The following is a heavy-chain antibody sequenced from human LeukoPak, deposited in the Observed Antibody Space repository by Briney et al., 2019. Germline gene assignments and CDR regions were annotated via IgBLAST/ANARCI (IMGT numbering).Heavy chain of an antibody. D-gene: IGHD3-9*01. V-gene: IGHV3-74*01. CDR1: GFTFSSYW. Sequence: PGGSLRLSCAACGFTFSSYWMHWVRQAPGKGLVWVSRINSDGSSTSYADSVKGRFTISRDNAKNTLYLQMNSLRAEDTAVYYCAKDRGYDILTRYSDYWGQGTLVTVSS. J-gene: IGHJ4*02. CDR2: INSDGSST. CDR3: AKDRGYDILTRYSDY.